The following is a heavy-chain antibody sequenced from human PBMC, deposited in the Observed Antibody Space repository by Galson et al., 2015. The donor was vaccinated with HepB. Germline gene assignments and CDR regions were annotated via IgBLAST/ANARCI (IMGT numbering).Heavy chain of an antibody. J-gene: IGHJ4*02. V-gene: IGHV3-23*01. CDR2: ISTTGDYT. Sequence: SLRLSCAVSGFTFSSYAMSWVRQAPGKGLEWVSTISTTGDYTYYADSVKGRFTTSRDNSKNTLYLQPSSLRAGDTAVYYCAKDLLPNVLLWFGEFLFDFWGQGTLVTVSS. CDR3: AKDLLPNVLLWFGEFLFDF. CDR1: GFTFSSYA. D-gene: IGHD3-10*01.